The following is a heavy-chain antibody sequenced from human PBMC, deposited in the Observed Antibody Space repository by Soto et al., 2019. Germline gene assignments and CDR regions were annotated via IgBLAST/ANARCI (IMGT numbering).Heavy chain of an antibody. CDR1: GGSISSGGYY. CDR2: IYYSGST. CDR3: ARYDNSESHGFDI. V-gene: IGHV4-31*03. D-gene: IGHD3-22*01. J-gene: IGHJ3*02. Sequence: PSETLSLTCTVSGGSISSGGYYWSWTRQHPGKGLEWIGYIYYSGSTYYNPSLKSRVTISVDTSKNQFSLKLSSVTAADTAVYYCARYDNSESHGFDIWGQGTMVT.